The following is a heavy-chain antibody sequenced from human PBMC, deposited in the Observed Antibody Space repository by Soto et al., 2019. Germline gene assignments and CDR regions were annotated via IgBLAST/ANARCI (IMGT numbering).Heavy chain of an antibody. CDR1: GYTLNMYG. Sequence: APVEVSCEESGYTLNMYGIHWVRQAHGQRLEWMGWINAANGNTNYAQKLQGRVTMTTDTSTSTAYMELRSLRSDDTAVYYCARDDGSYSGWFDPCGQGNLVSVSS. J-gene: IGHJ5*02. CDR3: ARDDGSYSGWFDP. D-gene: IGHD1-26*01. CDR2: INAANGNT. V-gene: IGHV1-18*01.